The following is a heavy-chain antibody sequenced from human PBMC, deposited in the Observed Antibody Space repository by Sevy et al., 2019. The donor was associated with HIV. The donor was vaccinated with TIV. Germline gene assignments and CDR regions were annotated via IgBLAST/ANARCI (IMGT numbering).Heavy chain of an antibody. CDR1: GFTFSSYG. J-gene: IGHJ6*02. V-gene: IGHV3-30*02. D-gene: IGHD4-17*01. Sequence: GGSLRLSCAASGFTFSSYGIHWVRQAPGKGLQWLTFIRNDGSTTYYADSVRGRFTISRDNSKNTLFLQMNSLRREDTAVYYGVKSPHPAVTTSYGMDVWGQGTTVTVSS. CDR2: IRNDGSTT. CDR3: VKSPHPAVTTSYGMDV.